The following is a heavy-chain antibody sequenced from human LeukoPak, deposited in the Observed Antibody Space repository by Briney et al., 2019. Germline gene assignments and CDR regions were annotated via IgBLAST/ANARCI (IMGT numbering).Heavy chain of an antibody. V-gene: IGHV3-74*01. D-gene: IGHD5-12*01. J-gene: IGHJ4*02. Sequence: GGSLRLSCAASGFTFSDSWMHWVRQVPGKGPEWLSRTSKDGSDTVYAASAMGRVTASRDNAKNTVYLELTNLRPDDTAVYYCARGSYSGSYYRFSWGRGTLVTVAS. CDR2: TSKDGSDT. CDR1: GFTFSDSW. CDR3: ARGSYSGSYYRFS.